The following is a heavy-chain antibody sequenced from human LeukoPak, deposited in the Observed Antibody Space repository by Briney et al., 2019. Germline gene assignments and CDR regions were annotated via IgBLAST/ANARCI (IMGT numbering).Heavy chain of an antibody. Sequence: SVKVSCKASGYTFTSYGISWVRQAPGQGLEWMGGIIPIFGTANYAQKFQGRVTITADKSTSTAYMELSSLRSEDTALYYCARESLLTGNIVFDYWGQGTLVTVSS. D-gene: IGHD3-9*01. CDR1: GYTFTSYG. J-gene: IGHJ4*02. CDR2: IIPIFGTA. V-gene: IGHV1-69*06. CDR3: ARESLLTGNIVFDY.